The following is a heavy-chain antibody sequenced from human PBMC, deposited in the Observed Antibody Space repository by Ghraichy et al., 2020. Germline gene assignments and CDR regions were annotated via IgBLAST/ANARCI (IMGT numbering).Heavy chain of an antibody. CDR3: ARGDCSGGSSHSPHY. CDR2: LSTSSTYI. CDR1: GFTFSSYS. D-gene: IGHD2-15*01. J-gene: IGHJ4*02. V-gene: IGHV3-21*01. Sequence: GGSLRLSCAASGFTFSSYSMNWVRQAPGKGLEWVSSLSTSSTYIYYAESVKGRFTISRDNAKNSLYLQMNSLRAEDTAVYYCARGDCSGGSSHSPHYWGQGTLITVSS.